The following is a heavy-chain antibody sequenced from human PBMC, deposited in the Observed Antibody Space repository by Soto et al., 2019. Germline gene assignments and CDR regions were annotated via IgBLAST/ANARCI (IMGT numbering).Heavy chain of an antibody. Sequence: GVSVKVSSKASGYTFCVYFIHWLQQAPAQELQGMGWINPNSGGTNYAQQFQGRVTVTRDTPTSTAYMELRRLTSDDTAVYYCARSLTEGYCTITGCYTRPLYGMDVWGQGATVTVSS. D-gene: IGHD2-2*02. CDR1: GYTFCVYF. CDR3: ARSLTEGYCTITGCYTRPLYGMDV. CDR2: INPNSGGT. J-gene: IGHJ6*02. V-gene: IGHV1-2*02.